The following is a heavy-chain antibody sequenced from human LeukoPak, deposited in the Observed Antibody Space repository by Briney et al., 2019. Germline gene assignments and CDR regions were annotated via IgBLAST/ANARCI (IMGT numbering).Heavy chain of an antibody. D-gene: IGHD3-22*01. Sequence: PSETLSLTCAVFGGSFSGYYWSWIRQPPGKGLEWIGEINHSGSTNYNPSLKSRVTISVDTSKNQFSLKLSSVTAADTAVYYCARVITLDYYDSSGYPVYNWFDPWGQGTLVTVSS. CDR3: ARVITLDYYDSSGYPVYNWFDP. CDR2: INHSGST. V-gene: IGHV4-34*01. J-gene: IGHJ5*02. CDR1: GGSFSGYY.